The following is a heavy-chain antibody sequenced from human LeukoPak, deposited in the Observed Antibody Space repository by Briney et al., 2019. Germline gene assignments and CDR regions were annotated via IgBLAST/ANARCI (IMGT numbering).Heavy chain of an antibody. CDR3: ARIGVSRAAAGRYTDAFDI. J-gene: IGHJ3*02. V-gene: IGHV1-69*05. Sequence: SVKVSCEASGGTFSSYAISWVRQAPGQGLEWMGGIIPIFGTANYAQKFQGRVTITTDESTNTAYMELKSLRSDDTAVYFCARIGVSRAAAGRYTDAFDIWGQGTVVTVSS. CDR2: IIPIFGTA. D-gene: IGHD6-13*01. CDR1: GGTFSSYA.